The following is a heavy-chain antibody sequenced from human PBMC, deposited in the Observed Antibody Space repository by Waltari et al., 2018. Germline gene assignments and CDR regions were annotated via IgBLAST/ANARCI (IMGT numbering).Heavy chain of an antibody. V-gene: IGHV4-38-2*02. Sequence: QVQLQESGPGLVKPSGTLSLTCSVSGYSISSDFYWGWIRQPPGKGLEWIATVYHRESTYYNPSLMSRLTLSVDTSNNQFSLNLRSVTAADTAVYYCAGLRGFNYAFEPWGRGALSPSPQ. CDR1: GYSISSDFY. J-gene: IGHJ5*02. CDR3: AGLRGFNYAFEP. D-gene: IGHD5-18*01. CDR2: VYHREST.